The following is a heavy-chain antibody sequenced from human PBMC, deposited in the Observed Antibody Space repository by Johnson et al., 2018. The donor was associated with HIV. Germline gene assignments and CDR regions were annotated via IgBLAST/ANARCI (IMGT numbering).Heavy chain of an antibody. CDR1: GFTFSSYP. D-gene: IGHD3-3*01. J-gene: IGHJ3*02. Sequence: VQLVESGGGVVQPGRSLRLSCVVSGFTFSSYPMHWVRQAPGKGLVWVAFISYAGNNKYYADSVKGLFIISRDNASQSLYLQMNSLIVEDTAVYYYARAGGKPFNFWSGYNREGDAFDIWGQGTMVTVSS. CDR2: ISYAGNNK. V-gene: IGHV3-30*04. CDR3: ARAGGKPFNFWSGYNREGDAFDI.